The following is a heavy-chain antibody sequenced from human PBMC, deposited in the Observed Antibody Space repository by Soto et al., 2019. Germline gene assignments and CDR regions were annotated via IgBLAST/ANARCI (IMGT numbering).Heavy chain of an antibody. CDR3: ARVYDYVWGSYRPSYYFDY. J-gene: IGHJ4*02. V-gene: IGHV5-51*01. CDR2: IYPGDSDT. CDR1: GYSFTSYW. Sequence: GESLKISCKGSGYSFTSYWIGWVRQMPGKGLEWMGIIYPGDSDTRYNPSFQGQVTISADKSISTAYLQWSSLKASDTAMYYCARVYDYVWGSYRPSYYFDYWGQGTLVTVSS. D-gene: IGHD3-16*02.